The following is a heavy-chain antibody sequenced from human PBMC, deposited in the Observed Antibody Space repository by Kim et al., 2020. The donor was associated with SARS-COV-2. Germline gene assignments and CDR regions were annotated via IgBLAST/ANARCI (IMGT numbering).Heavy chain of an antibody. J-gene: IGHJ4*02. D-gene: IGHD3-16*01. V-gene: IGHV4-59*13. CDR2: ISFSGGT. CDR1: GASISSYY. CDR3: ASHVNQYNNYDQFDY. Sequence: SETLSLTCTVSGASISSYYWNWIRQSPGKGLEWIGCISFSGGTIYNPSLKSRVSISLDTPNDQISLKVTSGTAADTAVYFCASHVNQYNNYDQFDYWGRGTLVTVSS.